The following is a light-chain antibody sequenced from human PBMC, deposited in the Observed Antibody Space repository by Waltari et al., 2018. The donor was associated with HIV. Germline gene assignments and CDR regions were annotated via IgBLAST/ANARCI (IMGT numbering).Light chain of an antibody. Sequence: QSALTQPASVSGAPGQSITISCTGTASDIGDYNYVSWYQQHPGKAPKLVIYDVSKRPSGISTRFSGSKSGTTASLTSSGLQAEDEAVYYCSSYTRSTRTTAWLFGGGTRLTVL. CDR3: SSYTRSTRTTAWL. CDR2: DVS. V-gene: IGLV2-14*03. CDR1: ASDIGDYNY. J-gene: IGLJ2*01.